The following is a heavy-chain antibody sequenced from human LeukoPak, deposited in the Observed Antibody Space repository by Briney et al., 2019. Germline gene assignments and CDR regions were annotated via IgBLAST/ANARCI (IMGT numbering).Heavy chain of an antibody. Sequence: SETLSLTCAVSGYSISSGYYWGWIRQPPGKGLEWIGSIYYSGSTYYNPSLKSRVTISVDTSKNQFSLKLSSVTAADTAVYYCARHYYGSGSYYPYYFDYWGQGTLVTVSS. J-gene: IGHJ4*02. CDR1: GYSISSGYY. V-gene: IGHV4-38-2*01. D-gene: IGHD3-10*01. CDR3: ARHYYGSGSYYPYYFDY. CDR2: IYYSGST.